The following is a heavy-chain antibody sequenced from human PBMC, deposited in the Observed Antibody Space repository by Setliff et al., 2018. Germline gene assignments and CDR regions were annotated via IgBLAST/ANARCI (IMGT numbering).Heavy chain of an antibody. CDR1: GFSFSGSA. CDR3: TFARDGYDVFDI. J-gene: IGHJ3*02. V-gene: IGHV3-73*01. Sequence: GGSLRLSCAASGFSFSGSAVYWVRQASVKGLEWIGRIRGRTDNYATAYAASVRGRSTISRDDSKNTAYLQMNSLKTEDTAVYYCTFARDGYDVFDIWGQGTMVTVSS. D-gene: IGHD5-18*01. CDR2: IRGRTDNYAT.